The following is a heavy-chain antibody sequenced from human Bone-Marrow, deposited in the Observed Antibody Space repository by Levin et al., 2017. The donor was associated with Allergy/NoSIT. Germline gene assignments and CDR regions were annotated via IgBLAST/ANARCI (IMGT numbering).Heavy chain of an antibody. CDR1: GDSVISGSYY. J-gene: IGHJ6*02. CDR2: VYYSGST. CDR3: ARDLIARGYYYTGMAV. D-gene: IGHD3-22*01. Sequence: PSETLSLTCTVSGDSVISGSYYWTWIRQSPGKGLEWIGYVYYSGSTRYNPSLESRLTISVDTSKNQFSLKLRSVTAADTAVYYCARDLIARGYYYTGMAVWGQGTTVTVSS. V-gene: IGHV4-61*01.